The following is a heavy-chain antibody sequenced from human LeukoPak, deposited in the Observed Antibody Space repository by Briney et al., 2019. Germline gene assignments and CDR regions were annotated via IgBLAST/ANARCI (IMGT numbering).Heavy chain of an antibody. D-gene: IGHD4-23*01. CDR2: ISADNGNT. CDR1: GYTLSNHA. J-gene: IGHJ4*02. V-gene: IGHV1-18*04. Sequence: ASVKVPCKGSGYTLSNHAFSWVRQAPGQGLEWMGWISADNGNTNHAQKFQGRVSLTTDTSTSTAYMELRSLRSDDTAVYYCAREAYGGNGTPFDYWGQGTLVTVSS. CDR3: AREAYGGNGTPFDY.